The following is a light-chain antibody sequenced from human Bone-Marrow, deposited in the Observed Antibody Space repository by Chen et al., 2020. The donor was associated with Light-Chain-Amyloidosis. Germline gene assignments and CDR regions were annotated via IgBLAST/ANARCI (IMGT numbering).Light chain of an antibody. CDR2: EVT. V-gene: IGLV2-14*01. CDR3: SSCTITNTLV. Sequence: QSALTQPASVSGSPGQTITISCTGTSSDVGGDNHVSWYQQHPGKAPKLMIYEVTNRPLWVPDRFSGSNSDNTGSLPIAGLQTEDEAVYFCSSCTITNTLVVGSGTRVTGL. J-gene: IGLJ1*01. CDR1: SSDVGGDNH.